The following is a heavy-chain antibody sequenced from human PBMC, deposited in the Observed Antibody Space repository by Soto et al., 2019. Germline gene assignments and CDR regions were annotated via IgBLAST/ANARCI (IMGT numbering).Heavy chain of an antibody. CDR1: GGTFGSYA. V-gene: IGHV1-69*13. CDR2: IIPILNSP. D-gene: IGHD2-2*01. CDR3: AREAPYCTSATCPKFYDMDV. Sequence: SVKVSCKASGGTFGSYAITWLRRSPGQGLEWLGGIIPILNSPAYAQKFKARVVITADEFTNTAYMELNSLRFEDTAVYYCAREAPYCTSATCPKFYDMDVWGQGTTVTVAS. J-gene: IGHJ6*02.